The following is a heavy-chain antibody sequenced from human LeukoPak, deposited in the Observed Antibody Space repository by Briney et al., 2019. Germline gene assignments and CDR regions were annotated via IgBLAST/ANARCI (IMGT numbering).Heavy chain of an antibody. CDR1: GYTFTGYY. D-gene: IGHD2-2*01. J-gene: IGHJ4*02. V-gene: IGHV1-2*02. CDR3: ARIKYCSSTSCKPIFDY. CDR2: INPNSGGT. Sequence: GASVKVSCKASGYTFTGYYMHWVRQAPGQGLEWMGWINPNSGGTNYAQKFQGRVTMTRDTSISTAYMELRSLRSDDTAVYYCARIKYCSSTSCKPIFDYWGQGTLVTVSS.